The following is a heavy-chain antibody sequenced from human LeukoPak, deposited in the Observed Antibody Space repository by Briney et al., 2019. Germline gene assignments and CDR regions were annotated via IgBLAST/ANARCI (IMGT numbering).Heavy chain of an antibody. CDR1: RGTFSSYA. Sequence: SVKVSCKASRGTFSSYAISWVRQAPGQGLEWMGGIIPIFGTANYAQKFQGRVTITADESTSTAYMELSSLRSEDTAVYYCARDINIEVKKCSSTSCYTTPLGYWGQGTLVTVSS. CDR2: IIPIFGTA. CDR3: ARDINIEVKKCSSTSCYTTPLGY. D-gene: IGHD2-2*02. J-gene: IGHJ4*02. V-gene: IGHV1-69*13.